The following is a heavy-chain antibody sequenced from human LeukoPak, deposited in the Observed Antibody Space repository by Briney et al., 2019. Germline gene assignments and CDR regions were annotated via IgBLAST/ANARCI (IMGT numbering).Heavy chain of an antibody. J-gene: IGHJ4*02. CDR3: AREFSSGWTHFDY. CDR2: INGDGSST. D-gene: IGHD6-19*01. Sequence: GGSLRLSCAASGFTFDDYDIHWVRQAPGKGLVWVSRINGDGSSTTYADSVKGRFTISRENAKNTLYLQVNSLRAEDTAVYYCAREFSSGWTHFDYWGQGTLVTVSS. CDR1: GFTFDDYD. V-gene: IGHV3-74*03.